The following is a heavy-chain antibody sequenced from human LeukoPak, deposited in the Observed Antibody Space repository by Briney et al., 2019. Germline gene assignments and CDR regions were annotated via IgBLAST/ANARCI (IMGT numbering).Heavy chain of an antibody. CDR1: GFTFSSYD. J-gene: IGHJ4*02. CDR3: ARDIESGYFDY. V-gene: IGHV3-33*01. CDR2: ISFDGSNK. Sequence: SGGPLRLSCAASGFTFSSYDMHWVRQAPGKGLEWVAVISFDGSNKYCADSVKGRFTISRDDSKNTLYLQMNSLRAEDTAVYYCARDIESGYFDYWGQGTLVTVSS. D-gene: IGHD3-16*02.